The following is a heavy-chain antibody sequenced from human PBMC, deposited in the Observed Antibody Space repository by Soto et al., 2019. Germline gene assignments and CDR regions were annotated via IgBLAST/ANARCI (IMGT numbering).Heavy chain of an antibody. D-gene: IGHD2-2*02. CDR2: IYYSGST. J-gene: IGHJ5*02. Sequence: SETLSLTCTVSAGSISSGDYYWSWIRQPPGKGLEWIGYIYYSGSTYYNPSLKSRVTISVDTSKNQFSLKLSSVTAADTAVYYCARGYCSSTSCYTGPFDPWGQGTLVTVSS. CDR1: AGSISSGDYY. V-gene: IGHV4-30-4*01. CDR3: ARGYCSSTSCYTGPFDP.